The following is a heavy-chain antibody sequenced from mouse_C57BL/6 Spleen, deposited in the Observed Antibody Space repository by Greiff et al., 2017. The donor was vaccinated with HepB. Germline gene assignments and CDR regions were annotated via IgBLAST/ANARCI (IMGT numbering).Heavy chain of an antibody. J-gene: IGHJ4*01. D-gene: IGHD1-1*01. V-gene: IGHV1-64*01. CDR3: ANSLDYGSSYSYAMDY. CDR1: GYTFTSYW. Sequence: QVQLQQPGAELVKPGASVKLSCKASGYTFTSYWMHWVKQRPGQGLEWIGMIHPNSGSTNYNEKFKSKATLTVDKSSSTAYMQLSSLTSEDSAVYYCANSLDYGSSYSYAMDYWGQGTSVTVSS. CDR2: IHPNSGST.